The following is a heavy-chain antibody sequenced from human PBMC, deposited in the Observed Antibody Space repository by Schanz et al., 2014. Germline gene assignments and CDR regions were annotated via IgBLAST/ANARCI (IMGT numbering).Heavy chain of an antibody. V-gene: IGHV1-18*01. Sequence: QVHLVQSGSEVKKPGASVKVSCKASGYTFAMYDMNWVRQAPGQGLEWMGWIGGSDGNTNFAQKFQGRVTMTTDTSTSTVYMELRSLTSDDSAVYYCARDRDQWDGNYLDYWGQGTLVTVSS. J-gene: IGHJ4*02. CDR3: ARDRDQWDGNYLDY. D-gene: IGHD1-26*01. CDR1: GYTFAMYD. CDR2: IGGSDGNT.